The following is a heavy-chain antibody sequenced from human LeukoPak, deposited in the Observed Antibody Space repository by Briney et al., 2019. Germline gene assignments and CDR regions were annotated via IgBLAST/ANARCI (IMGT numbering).Heavy chain of an antibody. J-gene: IGHJ4*02. V-gene: IGHV3-23*01. CDR3: AREEYDSSGFDY. Sequence: PGGSLRLSCAASGFTFSSYAMSWVRQAPGKGLEWVSAISGSGGSTYYADSVKGRFTISRDNAKNSLYLQMNSLRAEDTAVYYCAREEYDSSGFDYWGQGTLVTVSS. CDR2: ISGSGGST. CDR1: GFTFSSYA. D-gene: IGHD3-22*01.